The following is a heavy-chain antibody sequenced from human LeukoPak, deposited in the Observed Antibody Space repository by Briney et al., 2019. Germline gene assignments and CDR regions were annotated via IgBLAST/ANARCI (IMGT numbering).Heavy chain of an antibody. CDR1: GGSISSYY. Sequence: SETLSLTCTVSGGSISSYYWSWIRQPPGKGLEWIGYIYNSGSTNYNPSLKSRVTISVDASKNQFSLRLSSVTAADTAVYYCAKDGSGSYFNWFDPWGQGTLVTVSS. CDR3: AKDGSGSYFNWFDP. J-gene: IGHJ5*02. CDR2: IYNSGST. D-gene: IGHD1-26*01. V-gene: IGHV4-59*01.